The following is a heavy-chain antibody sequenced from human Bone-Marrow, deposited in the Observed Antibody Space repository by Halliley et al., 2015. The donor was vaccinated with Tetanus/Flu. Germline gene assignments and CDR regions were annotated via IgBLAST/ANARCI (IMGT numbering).Heavy chain of an antibody. CDR2: IDHSGTA. V-gene: IGHV4-4*02. CDR3: ARVSGIQVIVLEEAHFDY. D-gene: IGHD3-3*01. CDR1: GDSISSSHW. Sequence: TLSLTCTVSGDSISSSHWWSWARQAPGKGLQWIGEIDHSGTANYNPSLMSRVTMSVDRSKNQFSLRLTSVTPADTAMYYCARVSGIQVIVLEEAHFDYWGQGILVTVSS. J-gene: IGHJ4*02.